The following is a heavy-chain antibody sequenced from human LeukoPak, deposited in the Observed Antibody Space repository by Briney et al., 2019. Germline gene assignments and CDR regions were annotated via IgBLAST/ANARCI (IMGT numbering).Heavy chain of an antibody. D-gene: IGHD3-22*01. V-gene: IGHV1-18*01. CDR2: ISAYNGNT. CDR3: ARRLYYDSSGYPDY. J-gene: IGHJ4*02. CDR1: GYTFTSYG. Sequence: ASVKVSCKASGYTFTSYGISWVRQAPGQGLEWMGWISAYNGNTNYAQKLQGRVTMTTDTSTSTAYMELRSLRSDDTAVYYCARRLYYDSSGYPDYWGQGALVAVSS.